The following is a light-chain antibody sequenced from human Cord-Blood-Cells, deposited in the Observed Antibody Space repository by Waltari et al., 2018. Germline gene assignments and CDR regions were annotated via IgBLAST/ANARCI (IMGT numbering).Light chain of an antibody. CDR3: CSYAGSSNWV. CDR1: SSDVGSYNL. CDR2: EVS. J-gene: IGLJ3*02. V-gene: IGLV2-23*02. Sequence: SALTQPASVSGSPGQSITLSCPGTSSDVGSYNLVSWYQQHPGKAPKLMIYEVSKRPSGVSNRFSGSKSGNTASLTISGLQAEDEADYYCCSYAGSSNWVFGGGTKLTVL.